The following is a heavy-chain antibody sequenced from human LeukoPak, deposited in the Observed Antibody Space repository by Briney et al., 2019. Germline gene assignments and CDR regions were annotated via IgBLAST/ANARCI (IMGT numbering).Heavy chain of an antibody. J-gene: IGHJ4*02. CDR1: GGTFCSYA. V-gene: IGHV1-69*01. CDR3: ARDYCSSTSCLFDY. Sequence: ASVKVSCKASGGTFCSYAISWVRQAPGQGLEWLGGIIPIFGTANYAQKFQGRVTITADESTSTAYMELSSLRSEDTAVYYCARDYCSSTSCLFDYWGQGTLVTVSS. CDR2: IIPIFGTA. D-gene: IGHD2-2*01.